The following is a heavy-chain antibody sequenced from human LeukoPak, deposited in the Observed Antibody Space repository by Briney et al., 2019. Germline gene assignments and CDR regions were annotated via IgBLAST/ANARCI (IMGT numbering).Heavy chain of an antibody. D-gene: IGHD1-26*01. CDR3: ASLGATLFDY. V-gene: IGHV3-21*01. CDR1: GFTFSSYS. CDR2: ISSSSSYI. J-gene: IGHJ4*02. Sequence: GGSLRLSCAASGFTFSSYSMNWVRQAPGKGLEWVSSISSSSSYIYYADSVKGRFTIPRDNAKNSLYLQMNSLRAEDTAVYYCASLGATLFDYWGQGTLVTVSS.